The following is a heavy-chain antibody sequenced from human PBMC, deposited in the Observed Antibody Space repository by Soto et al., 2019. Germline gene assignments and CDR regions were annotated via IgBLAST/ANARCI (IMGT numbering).Heavy chain of an antibody. V-gene: IGHV4-39*01. D-gene: IGHD2-15*01. Sequence: PSETLSLTCTVSGGSISSSDYYWAWVRQPPGKGLEWIGSIFHSGTTYYNPSFKSRVTISVDTSKNQFSLMLSAVTAADTAVYYCARGAGSPTYYYGVDVWGQGTTVTVSS. CDR1: GGSISSSDYY. J-gene: IGHJ6*02. CDR2: IFHSGTT. CDR3: ARGAGSPTYYYGVDV.